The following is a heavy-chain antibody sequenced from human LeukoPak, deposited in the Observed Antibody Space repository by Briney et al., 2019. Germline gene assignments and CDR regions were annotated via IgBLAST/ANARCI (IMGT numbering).Heavy chain of an antibody. D-gene: IGHD6-6*01. CDR1: GLTVSSNY. Sequence: GGSLRLSCAASGLTVSSNYMSWVRQAPGKGLEWVSVIYSGGSTYYADSVKGRFTISRDNSKNTLYLQMNSLRAEDTAVYYCAKDFVPYSSSSWYYFDYWGQGTLVTVSS. CDR3: AKDFVPYSSSSWYYFDY. CDR2: IYSGGST. V-gene: IGHV3-66*01. J-gene: IGHJ4*02.